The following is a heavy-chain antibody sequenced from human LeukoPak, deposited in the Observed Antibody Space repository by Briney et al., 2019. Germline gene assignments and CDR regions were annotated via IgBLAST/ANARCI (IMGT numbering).Heavy chain of an antibody. CDR3: ARVPRRDSSSWYADY. CDR2: ISYDGSNK. Sequence: GGSLRLSCAASGFTFRNYAMHWVRQAPGKGLEWVAVISYDGSNKNYADSVKGRFTISRGNSKNTLYLQMNSLRAEDTAVYYCARVPRRDSSSWYADYWGQGTLVTVSS. D-gene: IGHD6-13*01. V-gene: IGHV3-30*04. CDR1: GFTFRNYA. J-gene: IGHJ4*02.